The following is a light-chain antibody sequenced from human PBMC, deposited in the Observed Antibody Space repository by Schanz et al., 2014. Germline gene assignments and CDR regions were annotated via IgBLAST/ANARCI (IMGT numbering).Light chain of an antibody. Sequence: QSALTQPASVSGSPGQSITISCTGTSSDVGGYDFVSWYQQHPDKAPKLMIYDVSNRPSGVSNRFSASKSGNTASLTISDLQAEDEADYYCCSYAGSSTSYVFGTGTKLTVL. CDR3: CSYAGSSTSYV. J-gene: IGLJ1*01. CDR2: DVS. V-gene: IGLV2-14*03. CDR1: SSDVGGYDF.